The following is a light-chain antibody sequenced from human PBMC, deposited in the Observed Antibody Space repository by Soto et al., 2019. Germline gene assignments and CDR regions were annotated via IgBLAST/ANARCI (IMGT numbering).Light chain of an antibody. V-gene: IGLV2-8*01. CDR1: SSDVGGHNF. J-gene: IGLJ2*01. Sequence: QSALTQPPSASGSPGQSVTISCTGTSSDVGGHNFVSWYQQHTGKAPKFLIYEVSKRPSGFPDRFSGSKYGITASLTVSGLQADDEADYYCSAYAGNNNPVIFGGGTQLTVL. CDR2: EVS. CDR3: SAYAGNNNPVI.